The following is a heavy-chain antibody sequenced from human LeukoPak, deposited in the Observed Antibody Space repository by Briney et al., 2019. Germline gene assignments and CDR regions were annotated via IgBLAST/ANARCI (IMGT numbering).Heavy chain of an antibody. CDR2: ISYDGSNK. J-gene: IGHJ4*02. CDR1: GFTFSSYA. D-gene: IGHD3-10*01. V-gene: IGHV3-30*04. CDR3: ARALLNVLLWFGELLFDY. Sequence: GGSLRLSCAASGFTFSSYAMHWVRQAPGKGLEWVAVISYDGSNKYYADSVKGRFTISRDNSKNTLYLQMNSLRAEDTAVYYCARALLNVLLWFGELLFDYWGQGTLVTVSS.